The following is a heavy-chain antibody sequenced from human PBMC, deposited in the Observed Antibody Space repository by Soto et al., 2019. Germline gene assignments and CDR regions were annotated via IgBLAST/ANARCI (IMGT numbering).Heavy chain of an antibody. CDR1: GGTFSSYA. CDR3: ARDDGRIAARPYYYGMDV. J-gene: IGHJ6*01. Sequence: QVQLVQSGAEVKKPGSSVKVSCKASGGTFSSYAISWVRQAPGQGLEWMGGIIPIFGTANYAQKFQGRVSITAEEYTSEAYMELSSLSPEDTAVYYCARDDGRIAARPYYYGMDVWGRETTVTVSS. V-gene: IGHV1-69*01. D-gene: IGHD6-6*01. CDR2: IIPIFGTA.